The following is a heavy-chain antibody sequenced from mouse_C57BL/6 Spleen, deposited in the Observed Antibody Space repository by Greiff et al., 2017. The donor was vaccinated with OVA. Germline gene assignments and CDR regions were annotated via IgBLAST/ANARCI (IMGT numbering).Heavy chain of an antibody. D-gene: IGHD2-2*01. J-gene: IGHJ2*01. V-gene: IGHV3-6*01. Sequence: EVQLQESGPGLVKPSQSLSLTCSVTGYSITSGYYWNWIRQFPGNKLEWMGYISYDGSNNYNPSLKNRISITRDTSKNQFFLKLNSVTTEDTATYYCARDAGYYWGKGTTLTVSS. CDR1: GYSITSGYY. CDR2: ISYDGSN. CDR3: ARDAGYY.